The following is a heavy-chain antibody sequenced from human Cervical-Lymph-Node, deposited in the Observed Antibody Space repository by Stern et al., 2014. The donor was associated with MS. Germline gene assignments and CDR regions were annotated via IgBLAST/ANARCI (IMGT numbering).Heavy chain of an antibody. J-gene: IGHJ4*02. CDR2: IHPHSGGT. Sequence: QLVQSGAEVKKPGASVKVSCKASGYTFTGYFMHWVRQAPGQWLEWIGRIHPHSGGTEYAQKFQGRVPMTRDTSISTAYMELSRLRSDDKAVYYCARSAIEIAAPGHFDYWGQGTLVTVSS. CDR3: ARSAIEIAAPGHFDY. CDR1: GYTFTGYF. V-gene: IGHV1-2*06. D-gene: IGHD6-13*01.